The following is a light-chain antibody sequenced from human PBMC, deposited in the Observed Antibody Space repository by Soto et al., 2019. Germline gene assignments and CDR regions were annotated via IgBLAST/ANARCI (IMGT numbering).Light chain of an antibody. CDR3: QQYNSYSLT. J-gene: IGKJ4*01. V-gene: IGKV1-5*03. CDR2: KAS. Sequence: DIQMTQSPSTLSASVGDRVTIASRASQSISSWLAWYQQTPGKAPKILIYKASSLESGVPSRFSGSGSGTEFTLTISRLQPDDFATYYCQQYNSYSLTFGGGTKVDIK. CDR1: QSISSW.